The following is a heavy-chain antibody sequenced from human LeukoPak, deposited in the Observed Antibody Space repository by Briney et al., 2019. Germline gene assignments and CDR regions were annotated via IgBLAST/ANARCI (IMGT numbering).Heavy chain of an antibody. CDR2: ISSSSSTI. J-gene: IGHJ4*02. CDR3: ASRRLGYSSGWYSGLYYFDY. CDR1: GFTFSSYS. Sequence: GGSLRLSCAASGFTFSSYSMNWVRQAPGKGLEWVSYISSSSSTIYYADSVKGRFTISRDNAKDSLYLQMNSLRAEDTAVYYCASRRLGYSSGWYSGLYYFDYWGQGTLVTVSS. D-gene: IGHD6-19*01. V-gene: IGHV3-48*01.